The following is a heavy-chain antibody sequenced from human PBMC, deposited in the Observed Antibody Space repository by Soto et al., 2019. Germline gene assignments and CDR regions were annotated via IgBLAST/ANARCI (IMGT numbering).Heavy chain of an antibody. V-gene: IGHV3-23*01. CDR3: AREGFSSGAAGGFDI. D-gene: IGHD6-19*01. CDR1: GFTFVNYP. CDR2: INAKGDFT. Sequence: EVQLLESGGGLVQPGGSLGLSCAASGFTFVNYPMTWVRQAPGRGLEWVSTINAKGDFTHYADSVRGRFTISRDNSRNTLHVQMLSLRAEDMAVYFCAREGFSSGAAGGFDIWGQGTMVTVS. J-gene: IGHJ3*02.